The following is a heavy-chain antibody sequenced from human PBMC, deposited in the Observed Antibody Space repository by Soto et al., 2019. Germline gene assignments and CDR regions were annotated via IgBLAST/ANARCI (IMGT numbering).Heavy chain of an antibody. Sequence: EVHLVESGGGLVQPGGSLRLSCAASGFTVSSKYMSWVRQAPGKWLEWVSLIPSGGPTYYADSVKGRFTISREPSENTLHLQMDSLIAEDTAVDYCARDDVLCDGGRCYGLPLDVWGKGTTVTVSS. CDR1: GFTVSSKY. D-gene: IGHD2-15*01. J-gene: IGHJ6*04. CDR3: ARDDVLCDGGRCYGLPLDV. V-gene: IGHV3-66*01. CDR2: IPSGGPT.